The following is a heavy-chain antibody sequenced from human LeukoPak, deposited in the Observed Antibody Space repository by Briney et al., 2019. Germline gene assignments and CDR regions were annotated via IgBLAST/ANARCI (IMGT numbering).Heavy chain of an antibody. CDR1: GGSISSYY. J-gene: IGHJ4*02. Sequence: SETLSLTCTVSGGSISSYYWSWIRQPPGRGLEWIGYIYYSGSTNYNPSLKSRVTISVDTSKNQFSLKLSSVTAADTAVYYCARGRRWKPFDYWGQGTLVTVSS. CDR3: ARGRRWKPFDY. D-gene: IGHD4-23*01. CDR2: IYYSGST. V-gene: IGHV4-59*12.